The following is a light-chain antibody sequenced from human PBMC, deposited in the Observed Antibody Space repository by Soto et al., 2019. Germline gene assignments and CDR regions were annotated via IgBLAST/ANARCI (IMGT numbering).Light chain of an antibody. CDR2: AAS. J-gene: IGKJ1*01. CDR3: QQSYRTPRT. CDR1: QSISSY. V-gene: IGKV1-39*01. Sequence: DIQMTQSPSSLSASVGDRVTITCRASQSISSYLNWYQQKPGKAPKLLIYAASSLQSGVPSRFSGSGSGTDLTLTIGSLQPEDFATYYCQQSYRTPRTFGQGTKVEIK.